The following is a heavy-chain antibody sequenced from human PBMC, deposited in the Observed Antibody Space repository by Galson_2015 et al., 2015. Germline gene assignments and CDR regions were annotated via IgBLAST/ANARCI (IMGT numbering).Heavy chain of an antibody. Sequence: SLRLSCAASGFTFSSYAMSWVRQAPGKGLEWVSAISGSGGSTYYADSVKGRFTISRDNSKNTLYLQMNSLRAEDTAVYYCARGYGSGSYYEGYYFDYWGQGALVTVSS. J-gene: IGHJ4*02. CDR1: GFTFSSYA. CDR3: ARGYGSGSYYEGYYFDY. V-gene: IGHV3-23*01. D-gene: IGHD3-10*01. CDR2: ISGSGGST.